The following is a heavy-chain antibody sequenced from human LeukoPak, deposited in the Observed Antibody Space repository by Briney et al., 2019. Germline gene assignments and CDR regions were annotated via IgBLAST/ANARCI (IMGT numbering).Heavy chain of an antibody. J-gene: IGHJ4*02. V-gene: IGHV3-21*01. Sequence: GGSLRLSCAASGFTFSSYSMNWVRQAPGKGLEWVPSISSGSSYIYYADSVKGRFTISRDNAKNSLYLQMNSLRAEDTAVYYCASPYGSGKDYFDYWGQGTLVTVSS. CDR1: GFTFSSYS. CDR3: ASPYGSGKDYFDY. D-gene: IGHD3-10*01. CDR2: ISSGSSYI.